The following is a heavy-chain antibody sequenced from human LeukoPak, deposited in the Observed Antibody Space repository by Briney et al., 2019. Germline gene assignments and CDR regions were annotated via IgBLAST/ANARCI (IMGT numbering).Heavy chain of an antibody. CDR3: ARGKRVWFGELMTSFSYFYIDV. D-gene: IGHD3-10*01. CDR1: GGSFSDYL. Sequence: PSETLSLTCAVHGGSFSDYLWTWIRQSPGKGLEWIGEINHGGRTNFNPSLKSRVTISADRSKYHFSLTLRSVTAADTAVYYCARGKRVWFGELMTSFSYFYIDVWGRGTTVIVSS. V-gene: IGHV4-34*01. CDR2: INHGGRT. J-gene: IGHJ6*03.